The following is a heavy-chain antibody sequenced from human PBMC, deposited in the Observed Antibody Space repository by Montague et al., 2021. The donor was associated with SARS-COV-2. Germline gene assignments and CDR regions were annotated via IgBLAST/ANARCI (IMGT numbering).Heavy chain of an antibody. Sequence: SETLSLTCTVSGGSISSSSYYWGWIRQPPGKGLEWIGSIYYSGSTYYNPSLKSRVTISVDTSKNQFSLKLSSVTVADTAVYYCARQGDQLLLEYWFDPWGQGTLVTVSS. J-gene: IGHJ5*02. V-gene: IGHV4-39*01. CDR1: GGSISSSSYY. D-gene: IGHD2-2*01. CDR3: ARQGDQLLLEYWFDP. CDR2: IYYSGST.